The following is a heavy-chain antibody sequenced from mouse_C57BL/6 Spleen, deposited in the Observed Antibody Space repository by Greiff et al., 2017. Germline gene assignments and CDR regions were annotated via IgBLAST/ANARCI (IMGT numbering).Heavy chain of an antibody. J-gene: IGHJ4*01. D-gene: IGHD2-12*01. CDR1: GFNIKDYY. Sequence: EVQRVESGAELVKPGASVTLSCTASGFNIKDYYMHWVKQRTEQGLEWIGRIDPEDGETKYAPKFQGKANITADTSANTAYLQLSSLTSEDTAVYYCARYYSNSYAMDYWGQGTSVTVSS. V-gene: IGHV14-2*01. CDR3: ARYYSNSYAMDY. CDR2: IDPEDGET.